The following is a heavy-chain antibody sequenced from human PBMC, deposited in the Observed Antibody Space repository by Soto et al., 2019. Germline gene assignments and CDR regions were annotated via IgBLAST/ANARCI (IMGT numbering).Heavy chain of an antibody. CDR3: ARQTGQLVTRYYYYYGMDV. V-gene: IGHV4-39*01. Sequence: SETLSLTCTVSGGSISSSSYYWGWIRQPPGKGLEWIGSIYYSGSTYYNPSLKSRVTISVDTSKNQFSLKLSSVTAADTAVYYCARQTGQLVTRYYYYYGMDVWGQGTTVTVSS. D-gene: IGHD6-13*01. CDR1: GGSISSSSYY. CDR2: IYYSGST. J-gene: IGHJ6*02.